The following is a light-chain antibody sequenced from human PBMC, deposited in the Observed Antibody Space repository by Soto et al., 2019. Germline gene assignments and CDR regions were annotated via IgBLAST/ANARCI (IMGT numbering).Light chain of an antibody. CDR3: SSYTSASTPVV. CDR1: GSDVGGYNY. Sequence: QSALTQPASVSGSPGQSITISCTGTGSDVGGYNYVSWYQQHPGKAPKVMIYDVSNRPSGVSNRFSGSKSGNTASLTISGLQAEDEADYYGSSYTSASTPVVFGGGTKVTVL. V-gene: IGLV2-14*01. J-gene: IGLJ2*01. CDR2: DVS.